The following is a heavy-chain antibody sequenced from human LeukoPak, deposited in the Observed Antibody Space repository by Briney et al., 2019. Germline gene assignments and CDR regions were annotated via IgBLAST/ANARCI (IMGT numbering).Heavy chain of an antibody. D-gene: IGHD2-2*01. J-gene: IGHJ4*02. Sequence: SETLSLTCSVSGGSISSSESHWSWIRQLPGQGLEWIGYISYNGDTSYCPSLRSRVVISLDTSKNQFSLKLTSVTAADTAVYYCARVRTGTSCYDYWGQGTRVTVSS. CDR1: GGSISSSESH. V-gene: IGHV4-31*03. CDR3: ARVRTGTSCYDY. CDR2: ISYNGDT.